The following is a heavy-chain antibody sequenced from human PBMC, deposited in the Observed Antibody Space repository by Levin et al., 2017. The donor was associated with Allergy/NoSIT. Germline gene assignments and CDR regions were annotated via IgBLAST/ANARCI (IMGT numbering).Heavy chain of an antibody. CDR3: ARNYRGYSYWVRSGYYYDMDV. Sequence: SCAVYGGSFSGYYWSWIRQPPGKGLEWIGEINHSGSTNYNPSLKSRVTISVDTSKNQFSLKLSSVTAADTAVYYCARNYRGYSYWVRSGYYYDMDVWGQGTTVTVSS. V-gene: IGHV4-34*01. CDR2: INHSGST. J-gene: IGHJ6*02. D-gene: IGHD5-18*01. CDR1: GGSFSGYY.